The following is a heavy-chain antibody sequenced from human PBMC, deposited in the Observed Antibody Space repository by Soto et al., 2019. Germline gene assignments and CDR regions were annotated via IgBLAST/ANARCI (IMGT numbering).Heavy chain of an antibody. Sequence: GGSLRLSCSASGFTFSAYAMHWVRQAPGKGLQYVSAISGEGGSTFYADSVKGRFTISRDNSKNTLYLHMSSLRGEDTAVYYCASRYCTTSSCRQFDYWGQGTLVTVSS. CDR2: ISGEGGST. V-gene: IGHV3-64D*08. CDR3: ASRYCTTSSCRQFDY. J-gene: IGHJ4*02. CDR1: GFTFSAYA. D-gene: IGHD2-2*01.